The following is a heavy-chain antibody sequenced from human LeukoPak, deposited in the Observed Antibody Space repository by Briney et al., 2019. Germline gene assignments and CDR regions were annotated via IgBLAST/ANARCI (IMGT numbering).Heavy chain of an antibody. CDR2: IYYSGST. CDR3: ASLYSGSYYFDY. V-gene: IGHV4-59*01. CDR1: GGSISSYY. Sequence: PSETLSLTCTVSGGSISSYYWSWIRQPPGKGLEWIGYIYYSGSTNYNPSLKSRVTISVDTSKNQFSLKLSSVTAADTAVYYCASLYSGSYYFDYWGQGTLVTVSS. J-gene: IGHJ4*02. D-gene: IGHD1-26*01.